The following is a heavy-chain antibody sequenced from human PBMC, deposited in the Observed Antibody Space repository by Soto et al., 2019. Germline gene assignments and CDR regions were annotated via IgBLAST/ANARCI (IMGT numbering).Heavy chain of an antibody. CDR3: AGHGPTYRNRSYYGMDV. CDR1: GGSISSSSYY. D-gene: IGHD1-26*01. V-gene: IGHV4-39*01. CDR2: IYYSGRT. Sequence: QLLESGPGLVKPSETLSLTCTVSGGSISSSSYYWGWIRQPPGKGLEWIGSIYYSGRTYYNPSLQSRVTISVDTSKNQFSVKLRSVCAADTDVDDCAGHGPTYRNRSYYGMDVWGQWTTVTVSS. J-gene: IGHJ6*02.